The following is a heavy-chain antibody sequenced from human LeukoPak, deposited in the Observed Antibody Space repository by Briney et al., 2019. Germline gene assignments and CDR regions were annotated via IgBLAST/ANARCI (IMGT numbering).Heavy chain of an antibody. CDR2: TFYRSKRFN. V-gene: IGHV6-1*01. Sequence: SQTLSLTCAISGDSVSTNSAAWNWNRQSPSRGLEWLGRTFYRSKRFNEYALSVKSRISIESDTSKNQLSLHLNSVTPEDTAVYYCARWGLGDSSGYADYWGQGTLVTVSS. CDR3: ARWGLGDSSGYADY. CDR1: GDSVSTNSAA. J-gene: IGHJ4*02. D-gene: IGHD3-22*01.